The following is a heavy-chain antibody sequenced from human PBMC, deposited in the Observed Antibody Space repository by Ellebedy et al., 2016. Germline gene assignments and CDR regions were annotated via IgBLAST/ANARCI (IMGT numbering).Heavy chain of an antibody. CDR3: ARWRNYGDLDY. J-gene: IGHJ4*02. V-gene: IGHV1-3*04. CDR1: GYTFTTYG. Sequence: ASVKVSCKASGYTFTTYGIHWVRQAPGQRPEWMGRINTAKSDTKYSQKFQGSVTITRDASASTAYMELSSLISEDTAVYYCARWRNYGDLDYWGQGTLVTVSS. CDR2: INTAKSDT. D-gene: IGHD4-17*01.